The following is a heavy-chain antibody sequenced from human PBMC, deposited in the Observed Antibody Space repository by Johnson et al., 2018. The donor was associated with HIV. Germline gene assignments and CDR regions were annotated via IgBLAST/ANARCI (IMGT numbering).Heavy chain of an antibody. CDR1: GFTFSSYW. CDR2: ISWNSGSI. D-gene: IGHD2-15*01. Sequence: DVQVVESGGGVVQPGRSLRLSCAASGFTFSSYWMHWVRQAPGKGLAWVSRISWNSGSIGYADSVKGRFTISRDNAKNSLYLQMNSLRAEDTAVYYCAREVGYSDAFDIWGQGTMVTVSS. CDR3: AREVGYSDAFDI. V-gene: IGHV3-74*01. J-gene: IGHJ3*02.